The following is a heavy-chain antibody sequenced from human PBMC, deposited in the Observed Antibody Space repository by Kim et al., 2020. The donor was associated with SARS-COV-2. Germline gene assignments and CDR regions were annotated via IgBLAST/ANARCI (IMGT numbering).Heavy chain of an antibody. D-gene: IGHD2-21*02. CDR3: AKTLVVVTAMGLDY. J-gene: IGHJ4*02. CDR2: ISGSGGST. CDR1: GFTFSSYA. V-gene: IGHV3-23*01. Sequence: GGSLRLSCAASGFTFSSYAMSWVRQAPGKGLEWVSAISGSGGSTYYADSVKGRFTISRDNSKKTLYLQMNSLRAEDTAVYYCAKTLVVVTAMGLDYWGQGNLVTVSS.